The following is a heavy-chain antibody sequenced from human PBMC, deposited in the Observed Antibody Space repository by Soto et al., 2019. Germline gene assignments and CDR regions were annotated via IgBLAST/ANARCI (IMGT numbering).Heavy chain of an antibody. V-gene: IGHV3-53*04. CDR2: LHSGGDT. J-gene: IGHJ6*02. Sequence: EVQLVESGGGLVQPGGYLRLSCVASGIPVSSNYMTWVRQAPGKGLEWVSVLHSGGDTYYANSVKGRFTISRHDSTNTVFLQMNSLTAEDTAVYYCARDGPYYYASRMDVWGQGTTVTVSS. CDR3: ARDGPYYYASRMDV. CDR1: GIPVSSNY. D-gene: IGHD3-10*01.